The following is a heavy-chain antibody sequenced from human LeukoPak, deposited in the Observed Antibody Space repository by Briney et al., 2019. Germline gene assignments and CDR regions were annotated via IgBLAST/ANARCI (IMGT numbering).Heavy chain of an antibody. CDR1: GYSFTSYW. V-gene: IGHV5-51*01. J-gene: IGHJ6*02. Sequence: GESLKISCQGSGYSFTSYWIAWVRQMPGKGLEWMGIIYPDDSNTRYSPSFQGQVIISADKSITTAYLQWSSPKASDTAMYYCARQSGSGDRSVGMDVWGQGTTVTVSS. CDR2: IYPDDSNT. CDR3: ARQSGSGDRSVGMDV. D-gene: IGHD3-10*01.